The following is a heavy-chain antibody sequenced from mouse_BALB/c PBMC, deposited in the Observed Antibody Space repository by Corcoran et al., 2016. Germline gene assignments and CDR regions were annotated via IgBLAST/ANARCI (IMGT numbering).Heavy chain of an antibody. J-gene: IGHJ1*01. CDR3: ARDWDWYFDV. D-gene: IGHD4-1*01. V-gene: IGHV1-26*01. Sequence: EVQLQQSGPELVKPGASVKMSCKASGYTFTDYYMEWVKQSHGKSLEWIGDINPNNGGTNYNQKFKGKATLTVDKSSSTAYMQLNSLTSEDSAVYYCARDWDWYFDVWGAGTTVTVSS. CDR2: INPNNGGT. CDR1: GYTFTDYY.